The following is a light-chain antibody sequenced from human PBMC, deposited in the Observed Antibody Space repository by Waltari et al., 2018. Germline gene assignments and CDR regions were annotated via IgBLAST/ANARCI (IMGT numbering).Light chain of an antibody. Sequence: SYKLTQPLSVSVALGQTATITCEEDNIGSKNVHWYQQKPGRAPVAVIFRDSTRPSAIPERFSGSNSGNTATLTISEAQAGDEADYFCRVWDRSTVIFGGGTKLTVL. CDR1: NIGSKN. V-gene: IGLV3-9*01. CDR3: RVWDRSTVI. CDR2: RDS. J-gene: IGLJ2*01.